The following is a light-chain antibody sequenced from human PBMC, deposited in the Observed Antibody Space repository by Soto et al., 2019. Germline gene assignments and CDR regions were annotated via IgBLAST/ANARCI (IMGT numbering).Light chain of an antibody. Sequence: DVVVTHSPLSLSAPLGQPPSISCGGGQGPVYSVGGTYLTWFHQRPGQSPRRLIYKVSNLDSGVPDRFSGSGSGTDFTLKISRVEAEDVGLYYCMQGTHVPFIFGQGTRLEIK. CDR3: MQGTHVPFI. CDR1: QGPVYSVGGTY. J-gene: IGKJ5*01. V-gene: IGKV2D-30*01. CDR2: KVS.